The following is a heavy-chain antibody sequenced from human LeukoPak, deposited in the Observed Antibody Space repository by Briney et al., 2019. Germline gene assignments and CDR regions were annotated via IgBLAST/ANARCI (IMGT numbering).Heavy chain of an antibody. CDR1: GFTFSRYS. D-gene: IGHD6-6*01. CDR2: ISGSGGST. V-gene: IGHV3-23*01. CDR3: AKDGIAARHLDY. Sequence: GGSLRLSCAASGFTFSRYSMNWVRQAPGKGLEWVSAISGSGGSTYYADSVKGRFTISRDNSKNTLYLQMNSLRAEDTAVYYCAKDGIAARHLDYWGKGTTATVSS. J-gene: IGHJ6*04.